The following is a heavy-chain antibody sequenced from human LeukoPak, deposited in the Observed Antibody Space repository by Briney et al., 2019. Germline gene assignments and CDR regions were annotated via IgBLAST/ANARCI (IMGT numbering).Heavy chain of an antibody. Sequence: PSQTLSLTCTVPGGSISVGDNYCNWVRHHPGNGLEWIGCIHGSANPYYPPSLTGRNTISVDTSKTHFSLTLASVTAADTAVYYCARGDDAYKVAYWSPGTLVTVSS. CDR1: GGSISVGDNY. V-gene: IGHV4-31*03. J-gene: IGHJ4*02. CDR2: IHGSANP. CDR3: ARGDDAYKVAY. D-gene: IGHD5-24*01.